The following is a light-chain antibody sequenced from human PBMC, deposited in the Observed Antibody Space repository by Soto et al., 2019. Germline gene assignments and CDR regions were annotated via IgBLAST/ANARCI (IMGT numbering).Light chain of an antibody. CDR3: CPSAPESTSV. Sequence: QSALSQPASVSGSRGQSTTVSWAGTRGEVGAYNSVSWYQQHPHRAPQVRIYKRTQRPSGVSNRFSGSTCGNEASLTISAIQADDAAHYFCCPSAPESTSVFGPAT. CDR2: KRT. V-gene: IGLV2-23*01. CDR1: RGEVGAYNS. J-gene: IGLJ1*01.